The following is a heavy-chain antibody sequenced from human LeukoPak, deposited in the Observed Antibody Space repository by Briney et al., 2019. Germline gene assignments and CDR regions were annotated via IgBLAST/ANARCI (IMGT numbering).Heavy chain of an antibody. CDR3: AKDNRGYYGVVVDY. V-gene: IGHV3-30*18. D-gene: IGHD3-3*01. CDR2: ISYDGINK. Sequence: PGGSLRLSCAASGFTFSSYGMHWVRQAPGRGLEWVAVISYDGINKYCANSVKGRFTISRDNSKNTLYLQMNSLRAEDTAVYYCAKDNRGYYGVVVDYWGQGTLVTVSS. CDR1: GFTFSSYG. J-gene: IGHJ4*02.